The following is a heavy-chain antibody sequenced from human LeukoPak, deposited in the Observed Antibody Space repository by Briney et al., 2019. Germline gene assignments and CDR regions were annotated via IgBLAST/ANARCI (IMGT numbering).Heavy chain of an antibody. V-gene: IGHV4-30-4*01. J-gene: IGHJ4*02. D-gene: IGHD6-13*01. Sequence: PSQTLSLTCTVSGGSISSGGYYWSWIRQPPGKGLEWIGYIYYSGSTYYNPSLESRVSVSRDTSKNQFSLKMSAVVAADTALYFCARRMTTAGYFDYWGQGILVTVSS. CDR2: IYYSGST. CDR3: ARRMTTAGYFDY. CDR1: GGSISSGGYY.